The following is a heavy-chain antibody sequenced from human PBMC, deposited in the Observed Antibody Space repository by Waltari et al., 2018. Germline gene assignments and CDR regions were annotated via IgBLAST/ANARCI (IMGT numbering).Heavy chain of an antibody. CDR3: ASTLHLDGWLDGFDI. CDR2: IDRDGNT. Sequence: EEQLVESGGGVIQIGGSLRLSCEGSGFSVSDNYMNWVRQGPGKGLEWVSTIDRDGNTYDADSVKCRFATSRGSSRDTVYFEMNSLRPDDTAVYYCASTLHLDGWLDGFDIWGQGTVVTVSS. J-gene: IGHJ3*02. V-gene: IGHV3-53*01. CDR1: GFSVSDNY. D-gene: IGHD1-1*01.